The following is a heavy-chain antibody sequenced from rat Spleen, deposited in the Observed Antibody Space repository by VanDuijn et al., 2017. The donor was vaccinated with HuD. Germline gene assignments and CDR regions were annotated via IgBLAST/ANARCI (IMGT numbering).Heavy chain of an antibody. D-gene: IGHD1-9*01. Sequence: EVQLVESGGGLVQPGRSLKVSCAASGFTFSDYGMAWVRQAPMKGLEWVATISYGDSSGHSSTYYRDSVRGRFTISRDDVKSTLSLKMDSLRSEDTATYYCARRHYGYTDYFDYWGQGVMVTVSS. CDR2: ISYGDSSGHSST. CDR3: ARRHYGYTDYFDY. V-gene: IGHV5-29*01. J-gene: IGHJ2*01. CDR1: GFTFSDYG.